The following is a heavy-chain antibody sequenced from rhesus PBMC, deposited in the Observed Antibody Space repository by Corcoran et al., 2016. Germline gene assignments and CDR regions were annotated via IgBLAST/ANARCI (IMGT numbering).Heavy chain of an antibody. CDR3: TRANYFDY. CDR1: GFTFDDYA. Sequence: EVQLVESGGALAQPGGSLRLSCAASGFTFDDYAMSVVRQAPGKGLEWVSRIGWNSGTIYYAYSVKGRFTISRDNAKNSLFLQMDRLRAEDTAVYYCTRANYFDYWGQGVLVTVSS. J-gene: IGHJ4*01. V-gene: IGHV3-134*01. CDR2: IGWNSGTI.